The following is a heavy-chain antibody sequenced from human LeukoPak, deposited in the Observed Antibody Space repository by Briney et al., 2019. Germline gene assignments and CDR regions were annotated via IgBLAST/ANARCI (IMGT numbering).Heavy chain of an antibody. V-gene: IGHV4-59*01. CDR2: IYYSGST. CDR1: GGSISSCY. Sequence: SETLSLTCTVSGGSISSCYWSWIRQPPGKGLEWIGYIYYSGSTNYNPFLKSRVTISVDTSKNQFSLKLSSVTAADTAVYYCARAGYGSGRSYYYYYYGMDVWGQGTTVTVSS. D-gene: IGHD3-10*01. CDR3: ARAGYGSGRSYYYYYYGMDV. J-gene: IGHJ6*02.